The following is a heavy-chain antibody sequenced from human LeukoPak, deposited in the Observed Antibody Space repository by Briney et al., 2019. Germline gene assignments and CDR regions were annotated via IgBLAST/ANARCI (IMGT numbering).Heavy chain of an antibody. Sequence: ASVKVPCKASGGTFRSYAITWVRQAPGQGLEWMGGIIPIFGTANYARKFQDRVTITADESTSTAYMELSSLRSEDTAVYYCARDVRHRYCSSSSCYWGWLDPWGQGTLVTVSS. V-gene: IGHV1-69*01. CDR2: IIPIFGTA. CDR3: ARDVRHRYCSSSSCYWGWLDP. J-gene: IGHJ5*02. D-gene: IGHD2-2*01. CDR1: GGTFRSYA.